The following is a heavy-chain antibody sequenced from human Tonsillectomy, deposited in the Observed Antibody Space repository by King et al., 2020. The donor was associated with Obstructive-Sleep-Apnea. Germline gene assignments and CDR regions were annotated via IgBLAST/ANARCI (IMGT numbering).Heavy chain of an antibody. Sequence: VQLVESGGGVVQPGGSLRLSCASSGFTFSSYDMHGVRQAPGKGLEWVAFLRYDGSNKYYADSVKGRFTISRDNSKNTLYLHMNSLRADDTAVYYCASRDYCTSTTCYDGIAHWYFDLWGRGTLVTVSS. J-gene: IGHJ2*01. CDR2: LRYDGSNK. D-gene: IGHD2-2*01. CDR1: GFTFSSYD. CDR3: ASRDYCTSTTCYDGIAHWYFDL. V-gene: IGHV3-30*02.